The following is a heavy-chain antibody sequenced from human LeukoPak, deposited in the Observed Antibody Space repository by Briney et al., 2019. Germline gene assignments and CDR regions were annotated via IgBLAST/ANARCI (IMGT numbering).Heavy chain of an antibody. Sequence: SETLSLTCTVSGDAISSYYWSWIRQPPGKGLEWIGYIYYSGGTDYNPSLKSRVTISVDTSKNQFSLKLRSVTAADTAVYYCARHVTISGPYDASDIWGQGTMVTVSP. CDR1: GDAISSYY. CDR3: ARHVTISGPYDASDI. CDR2: IYYSGGT. D-gene: IGHD5-24*01. J-gene: IGHJ3*02. V-gene: IGHV4-59*08.